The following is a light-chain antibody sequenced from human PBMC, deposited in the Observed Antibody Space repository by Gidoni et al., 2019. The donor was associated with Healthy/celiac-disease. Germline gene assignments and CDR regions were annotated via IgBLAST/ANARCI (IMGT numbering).Light chain of an antibody. CDR1: SSNIGINT. CDR3: AAWDDSLNGHVV. CDR2: SNN. V-gene: IGLV1-44*01. Sequence: QSVLTQPPSASGTPGQRVTISCSGSSSNIGINTVNWYQQLPGTAPKLLIYSNNQRPSGFPDRFSGSKSGTSASLAISGLQSEDEADYYCAAWDDSLNGHVVFGGGTKLTVL. J-gene: IGLJ2*01.